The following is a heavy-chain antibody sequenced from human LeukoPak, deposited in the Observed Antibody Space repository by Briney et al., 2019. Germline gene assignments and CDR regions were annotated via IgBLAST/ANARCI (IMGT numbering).Heavy chain of an antibody. CDR3: ASHPSWNDVRLGY. CDR2: IYHSGTT. CDR1: GGSITSSHW. J-gene: IGHJ4*02. D-gene: IGHD1-1*01. V-gene: IGHV4-4*02. Sequence: PSETLSLTCAVSGGSITSSHWWSWVRQPPGKGLEWIGEIYHSGTTNYNPSLKSRVTISVDKSKNQFSLKLSSVTAADTAVYYCASHPSWNDVRLGYWGQGTLVTVSS.